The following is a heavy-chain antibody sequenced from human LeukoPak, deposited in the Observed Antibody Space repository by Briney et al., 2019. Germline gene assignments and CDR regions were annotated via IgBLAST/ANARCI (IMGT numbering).Heavy chain of an antibody. CDR1: GFTFSSYA. D-gene: IGHD2-2*01. CDR2: ISGSGGST. Sequence: GASLRLSCAASGFTFSSYAMSWVRQAPGKGLEWVSAISGSGGSTYYADSVKGRFTISRDNSKNTLYLQMNSLRAEDTAVNYCAKPLAEYQLLPRAFDIWGQGTMVTVSS. J-gene: IGHJ3*02. V-gene: IGHV3-23*01. CDR3: AKPLAEYQLLPRAFDI.